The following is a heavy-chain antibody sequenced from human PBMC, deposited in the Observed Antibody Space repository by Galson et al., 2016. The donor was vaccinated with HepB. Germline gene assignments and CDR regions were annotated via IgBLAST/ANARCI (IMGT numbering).Heavy chain of an antibody. D-gene: IGHD6-19*01. Sequence: SLRLSCAASGFTFSTYGIHWVRQAPGKGLEWVAAISYDGSNRLHADFVKGRFTIPRDNTMNTLFLQMNSLRVEDTAVYYCARIGLGYSSSLPDYWGQGTLVTVSS. CDR1: GFTFSTYG. CDR3: ARIGLGYSSSLPDY. V-gene: IGHV3-30*04. CDR2: ISYDGSNR. J-gene: IGHJ4*02.